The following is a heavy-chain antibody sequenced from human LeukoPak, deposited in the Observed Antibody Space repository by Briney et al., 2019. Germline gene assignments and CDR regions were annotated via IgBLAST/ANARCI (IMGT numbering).Heavy chain of an antibody. CDR3: ARARLRLGKLSLGY. Sequence: GGSLRLSCAASGFTFSSYSMNWVRQAPGKGLEWVSYISSSSSTIYYADSVKGRFTISRDNAKNSLYLQMNSLRAEDTAVYYCARARLRLGKLSLGYWGRGTLVTVSS. CDR1: GFTFSSYS. D-gene: IGHD3-16*02. V-gene: IGHV3-48*04. J-gene: IGHJ2*01. CDR2: ISSSSSTI.